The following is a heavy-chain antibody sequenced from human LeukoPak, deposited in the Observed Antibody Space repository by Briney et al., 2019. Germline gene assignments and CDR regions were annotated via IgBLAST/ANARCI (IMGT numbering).Heavy chain of an antibody. V-gene: IGHV4-59*01. CDR1: GGSISSYY. D-gene: IGHD1-26*01. J-gene: IGHJ5*02. CDR2: IYYTGST. Sequence: SETLSLTCTVSGGSISSYYWSWIRQPPGKGLEWIGYIYYTGSTKYNPSLKSRVTISVDTSKNQFSLKLSSVTAADTAVYYCAREGGTYGYNWFDPWGQGTLVTVSS. CDR3: AREGGTYGYNWFDP.